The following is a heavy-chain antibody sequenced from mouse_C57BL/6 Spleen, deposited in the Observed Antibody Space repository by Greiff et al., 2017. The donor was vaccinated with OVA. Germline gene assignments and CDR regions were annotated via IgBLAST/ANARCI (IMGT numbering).Heavy chain of an antibody. J-gene: IGHJ2*01. CDR2: ISGGGGNT. CDR3: AREDYDGGYYFDY. CDR1: GFTFSSYT. D-gene: IGHD2-4*01. V-gene: IGHV5-9*01. Sequence: EVKLMESGGGLVKPGGSLKLSCAASGFTFSSYTMSWVRQTPEKRLEWVATISGGGGNTYYPDSVKGRFTISRDNAKNTLYLQMSSLRSEDTALYYCAREDYDGGYYFDYWGQGTTLTVSS.